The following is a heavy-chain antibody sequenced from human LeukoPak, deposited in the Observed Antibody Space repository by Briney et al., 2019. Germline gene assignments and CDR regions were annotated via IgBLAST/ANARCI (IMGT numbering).Heavy chain of an antibody. CDR1: GYTFTNYD. CDR3: ARGRENSSGYYPPDYIFNY. CDR2: MNPNTGNT. D-gene: IGHD3-22*01. Sequence: ASVKVSCKTSGYTFTNYDINWVRQASGQGLEWMGWMNPNTGNTGYAQKFQGRVTITADESTSTAYMELSSLRSEDTAVYYCARGRENSSGYYPPDYIFNYWGQGTLVTVSS. J-gene: IGHJ4*02. V-gene: IGHV1-8*01.